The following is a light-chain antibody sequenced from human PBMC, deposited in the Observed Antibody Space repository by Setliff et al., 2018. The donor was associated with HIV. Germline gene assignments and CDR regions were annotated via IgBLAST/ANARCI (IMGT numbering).Light chain of an antibody. CDR3: CSYAGSSTPYV. Sequence: QSVLTQPASVSGSPGQSITISCTGTSSDLGDYDYVSWYQQHPGKAPKLIIFDVTNRPSGVSNRFSGSKSGTTASLTISGLQAEDEADYYCCSYAGSSTPYVFGTGTKSPS. V-gene: IGLV2-14*03. J-gene: IGLJ1*01. CDR2: DVT. CDR1: SSDLGDYDY.